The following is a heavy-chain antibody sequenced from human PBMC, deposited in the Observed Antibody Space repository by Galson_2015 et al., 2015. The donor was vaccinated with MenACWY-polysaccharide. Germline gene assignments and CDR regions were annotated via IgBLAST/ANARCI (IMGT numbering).Heavy chain of an antibody. Sequence: SLRLSCAASGFTFNNYAMSWVRQAPGKGLEWVSAISGSGGTTYHADSVKGRFTISRDNSKNTLSLQMNSLRAEDTAVYYCAKSASGHFDYWGQGTLVTVSS. CDR3: AKSASGHFDY. V-gene: IGHV3-23*01. J-gene: IGHJ4*02. CDR1: GFTFNNYA. D-gene: IGHD6-19*01. CDR2: ISGSGGTT.